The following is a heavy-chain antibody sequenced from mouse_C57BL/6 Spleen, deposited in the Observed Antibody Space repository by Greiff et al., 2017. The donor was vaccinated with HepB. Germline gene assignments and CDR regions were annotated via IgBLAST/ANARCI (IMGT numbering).Heavy chain of an antibody. Sequence: QVQLQQSGAELVRPGASVTLSCKASGYTFTDYEMHWVKQTPVHGLEWIGAFDPETGGTAYNQKFKGKAILTADKSSSTAYMELRSLTAEDSAVYCCTVYYDYDGFDYWGQGTLVTVSA. V-gene: IGHV1-15*01. CDR2: FDPETGGT. J-gene: IGHJ3*01. D-gene: IGHD2-4*01. CDR3: TVYYDYDGFDY. CDR1: GYTFTDYE.